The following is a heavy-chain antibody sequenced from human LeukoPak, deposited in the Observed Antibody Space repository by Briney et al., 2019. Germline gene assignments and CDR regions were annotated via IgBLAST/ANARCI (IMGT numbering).Heavy chain of an antibody. D-gene: IGHD3-10*01. CDR1: GYSFTSCW. CDR3: ATSLSTLLFGELSGAADGFDR. J-gene: IGHJ5*02. V-gene: IGHV5-51*01. Sequence: GESLKISWKCSGYSFTSCWIGWVRQMPGKGLEWMGIIYPGDSDTRYSPSFQGQVTISADKSISTAYLQWSSLKASDTAMYYCATSLSTLLFGELSGAADGFDRLGQGTLVTVSS. CDR2: IYPGDSDT.